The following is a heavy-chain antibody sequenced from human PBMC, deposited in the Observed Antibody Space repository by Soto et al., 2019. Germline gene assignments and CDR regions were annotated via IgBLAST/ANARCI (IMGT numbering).Heavy chain of an antibody. CDR3: ARATYTSGGSPNLAMDV. CDR1: GYTFSSNA. V-gene: IGHV1-3*01. D-gene: IGHD3-10*01. CDR2: INGGNGYA. J-gene: IGHJ6*02. Sequence: GASVKVSCRASGYTFSSNAIHWVRQAPGQELEWVGWINGGNGYAKYSQNFQDRVTLTRDASASTTYMELSSLRSEDTAIFYCARATYTSGGSPNLAMDVSRQGTTVTFCS.